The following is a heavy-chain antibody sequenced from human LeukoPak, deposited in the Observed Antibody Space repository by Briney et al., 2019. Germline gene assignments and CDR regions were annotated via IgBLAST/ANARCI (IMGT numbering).Heavy chain of an antibody. V-gene: IGHV1-18*01. CDR3: ARLAGSGWYDGATTFDY. J-gene: IGHJ4*02. Sequence: ASVKVSCKASGYTFTSYGISWVRQAPGQGLEWMGWISAYNGNTNYAQKLQGRVTMTTDTSTSTAYMELRSLRSDDTAVYYCARLAGSGWYDGATTFDYWGQGTLVTVSS. D-gene: IGHD6-19*01. CDR2: ISAYNGNT. CDR1: GYTFTSYG.